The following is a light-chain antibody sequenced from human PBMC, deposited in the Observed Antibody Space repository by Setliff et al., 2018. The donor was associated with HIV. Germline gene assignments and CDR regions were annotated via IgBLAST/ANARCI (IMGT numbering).Light chain of an antibody. V-gene: IGLV1-44*01. CDR2: GVD. CDR1: ISNIGSST. Sequence: QSVLTQPPSASGTPGRSITISCSGSISNIGSSTVNWYQQLQGTDPKLLMYGVDQRPSGVPDRFSASKSCTSASLAISGLQSEDEADYYCAACDGSLNAYLFGTGTKVTVL. CDR3: AACDGSLNAYL. J-gene: IGLJ1*01.